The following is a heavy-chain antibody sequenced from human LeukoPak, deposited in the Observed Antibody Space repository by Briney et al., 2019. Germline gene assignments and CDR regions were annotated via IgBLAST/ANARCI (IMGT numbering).Heavy chain of an antibody. Sequence: GRSLRLSCAASGFTFDDYAMHWVRQAPGKGLEWVSGISWNSGSIGYADSVKGRFTISRDNAKNSLYLQMNSLRAEDTALYYCAKGTMIGGYMDVWGKGTTVTVSS. CDR2: ISWNSGSI. CDR1: GFTFDDYA. V-gene: IGHV3-9*01. CDR3: AKGTMIGGYMDV. J-gene: IGHJ6*03. D-gene: IGHD3-22*01.